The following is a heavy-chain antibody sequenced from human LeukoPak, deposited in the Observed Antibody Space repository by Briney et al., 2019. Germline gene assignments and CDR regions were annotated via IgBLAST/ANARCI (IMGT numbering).Heavy chain of an antibody. D-gene: IGHD3-16*02. CDR1: GYSFSTYW. V-gene: IGHV5-51*01. CDR2: VYPGESET. Sequence: GESLKISCKGFGYSFSTYWIGWVRQMPGKGREWRGVVYPGESETRYSPSSQGQVTFSAHKSISTAYLHCMCLRASVTPMYYCERQRDDYVWGNYPELGDFWGQGTLVTVSS. J-gene: IGHJ4*02. CDR3: ERQRDDYVWGNYPELGDF.